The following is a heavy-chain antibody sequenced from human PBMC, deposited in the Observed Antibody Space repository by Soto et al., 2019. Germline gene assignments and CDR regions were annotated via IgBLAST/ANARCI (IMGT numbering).Heavy chain of an antibody. CDR2: INWNGGST. Sequence: GGSLRLSCAASGFTFDDYGMSWVRQAPGKGLQWVSGINWNGGSTGYADSVKGRFTISRDNAKNSLYLQMNSLRAEDTALYYCARGRGYSYGWYFDYWGQGTLVTVSS. CDR3: ARGRGYSYGWYFDY. J-gene: IGHJ4*02. D-gene: IGHD5-18*01. CDR1: GFTFDDYG. V-gene: IGHV3-20*04.